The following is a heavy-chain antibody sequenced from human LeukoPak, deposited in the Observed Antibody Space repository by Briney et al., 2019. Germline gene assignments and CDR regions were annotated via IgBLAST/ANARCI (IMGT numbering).Heavy chain of an antibody. CDR1: GGSISSGGYY. D-gene: IGHD1-7*01. V-gene: IGHV4-31*03. Sequence: PSETLSLTCTVSGGSISSGGYYWSWIRQHPGKGLEWIGYIYYSGSTYYNPSLKSRVTISVDTSKNQFSLKLSSATAADTAVYYCARGNWNYGNWFDPWGQGTLVTVSS. CDR2: IYYSGST. CDR3: ARGNWNYGNWFDP. J-gene: IGHJ5*02.